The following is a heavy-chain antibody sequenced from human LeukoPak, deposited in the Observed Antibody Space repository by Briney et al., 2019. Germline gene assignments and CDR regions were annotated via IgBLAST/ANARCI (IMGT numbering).Heavy chain of an antibody. D-gene: IGHD6-19*01. CDR3: ARDSTWLLDY. V-gene: IGHV3-7*03. CDR1: VFTFSSHW. CDR2: IKEDGSVK. Sequence: GGSLRLSCTASVFTFSSHWMTWVRQPPGKGLEWVANIKEDGSVKYYVDSVKGRSTISRDNTKNALHLQMNSLRADDTAVYFCARDSTWLLDYWGQGTLITVSS. J-gene: IGHJ4*02.